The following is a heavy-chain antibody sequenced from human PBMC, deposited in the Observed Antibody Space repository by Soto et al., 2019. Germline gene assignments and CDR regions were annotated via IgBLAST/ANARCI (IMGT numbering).Heavy chain of an antibody. D-gene: IGHD1-26*01. CDR3: AREDGVVGSSSAFDH. Sequence: EVQVVESGGGLVKPGGSLRLSCVFSGFTFSTYTMNWVRQAPGKGLEWVTSINGRSNYVYYADSVKGRFTISRDNAKNSLYLQMNRLRAEDTAIYYCAREDGVVGSSSAFDHWGLGTLVTVSS. CDR2: INGRSNYV. CDR1: GFTFSTYT. V-gene: IGHV3-21*01. J-gene: IGHJ4*02.